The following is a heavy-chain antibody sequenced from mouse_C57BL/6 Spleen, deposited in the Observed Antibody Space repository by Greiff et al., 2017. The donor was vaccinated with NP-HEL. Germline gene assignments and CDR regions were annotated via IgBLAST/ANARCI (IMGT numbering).Heavy chain of an antibody. V-gene: IGHV14-1*01. CDR1: GFNIKDYY. CDR2: IDPEDGDT. CDR3: TTWGFITTVVATDY. Sequence: EVQLQQSGAELVRPGASVKLSCTASGFNIKDYYMHWVKQRPEQGLEWIGRIDPEDGDTEYAPKFQGKATMTADTSSNTAYLQLSSLTSEDTAVYYCTTWGFITTVVATDYWGQGTTLTVSS. J-gene: IGHJ2*01. D-gene: IGHD1-1*01.